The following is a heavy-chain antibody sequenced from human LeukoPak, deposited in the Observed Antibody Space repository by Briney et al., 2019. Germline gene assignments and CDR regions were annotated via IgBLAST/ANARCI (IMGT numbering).Heavy chain of an antibody. Sequence: TSETLPLTCTVSGGSITGYYWSWIRQPPGKGLEWVGYIFSSGSTNYNPSLKSRVTISLDTSKSQFSLKLISVTASDTAVYYCARLTKFLTTYYPTPWGQGTLVTVSS. CDR2: IFSSGST. D-gene: IGHD2/OR15-2a*01. J-gene: IGHJ5*02. CDR1: GGSITGYY. CDR3: ARLTKFLTTYYPTP. V-gene: IGHV4-59*08.